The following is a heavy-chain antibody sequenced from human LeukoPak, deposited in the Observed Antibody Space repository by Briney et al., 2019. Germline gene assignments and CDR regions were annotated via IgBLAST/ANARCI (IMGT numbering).Heavy chain of an antibody. D-gene: IGHD5-24*01. J-gene: IGHJ4*02. CDR3: ATGVRRQRWLQWVDFDY. Sequence: ASVKVSCKVSGYTLTELSMHWVRQAPGKGLGWMGGFDPEDGETIYAQKFQGRVTMTEDTSTDTAYMELSSLRSEDTAVYYCATGVRRQRWLQWVDFDYWGQGTLVTVSS. V-gene: IGHV1-24*01. CDR2: FDPEDGET. CDR1: GYTLTELS.